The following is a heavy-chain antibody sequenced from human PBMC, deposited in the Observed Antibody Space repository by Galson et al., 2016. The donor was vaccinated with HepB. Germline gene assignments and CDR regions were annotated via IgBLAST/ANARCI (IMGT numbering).Heavy chain of an antibody. Sequence: SVKVSCKASGGMFSGFAIHWVRQAPGQGLEWMGGTIPVVGVANYTQKFQGRVTMTADRSTTTAYMELRGLTSGDTAVYYCASTYPGGYWGQGTLVTVSS. J-gene: IGHJ4*02. CDR1: GGMFSGFA. V-gene: IGHV1-69*10. CDR3: ASTYPGGY. CDR2: TIPVVGVA.